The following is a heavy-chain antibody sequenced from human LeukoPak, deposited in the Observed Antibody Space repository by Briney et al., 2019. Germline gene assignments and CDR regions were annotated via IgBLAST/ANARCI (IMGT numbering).Heavy chain of an antibody. CDR3: AKDEYGSGSYFYYYYYGMDV. Sequence: GGSLRLSCAASGFTFSSYAMSWVRQAPGKGLEWVSAISGSGGSTYYADSVKGRFTISRDNSKNTLYLQMNSVRAEDTAVYYCAKDEYGSGSYFYYYYYGMDVWGQGTTVTVSS. D-gene: IGHD3-10*01. CDR2: ISGSGGST. V-gene: IGHV3-23*01. J-gene: IGHJ6*02. CDR1: GFTFSSYA.